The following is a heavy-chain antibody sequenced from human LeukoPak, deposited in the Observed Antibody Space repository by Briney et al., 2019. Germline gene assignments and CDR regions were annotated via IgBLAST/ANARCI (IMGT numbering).Heavy chain of an antibody. J-gene: IGHJ3*02. CDR1: GYTLTELS. D-gene: IGHD6-6*01. Sequence: ASVKVSCKVSGYTLTELSMHWVRQAPGKGLEWMGGFDPEDGETIYAQKFQGRVTMTEDTSTDTAYMELSSLRSEGTAVYYCAITIAARPGYAFDIWGQGTMVTVSS. V-gene: IGHV1-24*01. CDR2: FDPEDGET. CDR3: AITIAARPGYAFDI.